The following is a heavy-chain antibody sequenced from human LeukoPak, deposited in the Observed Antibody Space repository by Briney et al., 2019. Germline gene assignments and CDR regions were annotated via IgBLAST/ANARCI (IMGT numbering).Heavy chain of an antibody. J-gene: IGHJ4*02. CDR2: ISSSGSTI. Sequence: GGSLRLSCAASGFTFSSYEMNWVRQAPGMGLEWLSYISSSGSTIYYADSVKGRFTISRDNAKNSLYLQMNSLRAEDTALYYCARASGSYNSFDYWGQGTLVTVSS. V-gene: IGHV3-48*03. CDR3: ARASGSYNSFDY. D-gene: IGHD1-26*01. CDR1: GFTFSSYE.